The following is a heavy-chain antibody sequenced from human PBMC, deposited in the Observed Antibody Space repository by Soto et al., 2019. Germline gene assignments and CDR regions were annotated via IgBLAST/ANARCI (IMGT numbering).Heavy chain of an antibody. CDR1: GFNFISYA. V-gene: IGHV3-23*01. J-gene: IGHJ1*01. CDR3: AKDLYSSSWGYFQH. Sequence: GGSLRLSCASSGFNFISYAMRWVRPAPGKGLEWVSAISGSGSSTYYADSVKGRFTISRDNSKNTLYLQMNSLRAEDTAVYYCAKDLYSSSWGYFQHWGQGTLVTVFS. CDR2: ISGSGSST. D-gene: IGHD6-13*01.